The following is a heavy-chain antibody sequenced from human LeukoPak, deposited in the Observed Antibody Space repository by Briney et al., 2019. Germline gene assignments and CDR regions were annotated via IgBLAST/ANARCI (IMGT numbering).Heavy chain of an antibody. J-gene: IGHJ5*02. CDR1: GGTFSNYV. CDR2: IIPMFGSA. Sequence: SVKVSCKASGGTFSNYVISWVRQAPGQGLEWMGGIIPMFGSATYSEKFQGRVTITTDEYTSTGYMEMSRLTSEDTAVYYCARGQYYGSETYWHTKWFDPWGQGTPVTVSS. D-gene: IGHD3-10*01. CDR3: ARGQYYGSETYWHTKWFDP. V-gene: IGHV1-69*05.